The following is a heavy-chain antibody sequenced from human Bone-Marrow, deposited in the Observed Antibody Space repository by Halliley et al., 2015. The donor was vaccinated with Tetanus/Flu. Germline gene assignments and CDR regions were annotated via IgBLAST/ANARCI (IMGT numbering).Heavy chain of an antibody. CDR1: GASIASYY. CDR2: IYYTGSV. Sequence: LRLSCTVSGASIASYYWSWIRQPPGKGLEWIGYIYYTGSVNRNPSLKSRVTMSVDTSKNQFSLKLTSVTAADTAVYYCARVDEGQGAVDSWGQGTLVTVSS. V-gene: IGHV4-59*01. J-gene: IGHJ4*02. CDR3: ARVDEGQGAVDS. D-gene: IGHD3-16*01.